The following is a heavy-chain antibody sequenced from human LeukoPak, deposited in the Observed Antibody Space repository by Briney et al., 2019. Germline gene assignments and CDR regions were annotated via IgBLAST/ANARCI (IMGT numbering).Heavy chain of an antibody. CDR2: IYYSWST. Sequence: PSETLSLTCTVSGVSLSSFYWSWLRQPPGKGLEWIGYIYYSWSTNYNPSLESRVTISVDTSTNQFSLKLSSVTAADTAVYYCARTILEYYYDSNGRYYFDYWGQGTLVTVSS. CDR3: ARTILEYYYDSNGRYYFDY. D-gene: IGHD3-22*01. V-gene: IGHV4-59*01. CDR1: GVSLSSFY. J-gene: IGHJ4*02.